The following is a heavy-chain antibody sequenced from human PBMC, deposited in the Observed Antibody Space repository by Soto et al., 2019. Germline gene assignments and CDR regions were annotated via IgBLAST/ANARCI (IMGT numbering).Heavy chain of an antibody. Sequence: QVQLVQSGAEVKKPGSSVKVSCKASGGTFSNSAINWVRQAPGQGLEWVGGIIPIFDITAYAQKFQGRVTITAGRSTNTAYMELSNLRSDDTAVYYCARAQTTVTSSPWFDPWGQGTLVTVSS. J-gene: IGHJ5*02. CDR1: GGTFSNSA. CDR3: ARAQTTVTSSPWFDP. D-gene: IGHD4-17*01. CDR2: IIPIFDIT. V-gene: IGHV1-69*17.